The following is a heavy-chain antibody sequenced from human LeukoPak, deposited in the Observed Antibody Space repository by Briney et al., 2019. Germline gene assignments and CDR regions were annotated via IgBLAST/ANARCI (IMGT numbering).Heavy chain of an antibody. V-gene: IGHV4-39*01. CDR1: GGSISSSSYY. J-gene: IGHJ4*02. CDR2: IYYSGST. Sequence: SETLSLTCTVSGGSISSSSYYWGWLRQPPGKGLEWIGSIYYSGSTYYNPSLKSRVAISVDTSKNQFSLKLSSVTAADTAVYYCARTPVEMATILDDYWGQGTLVTVSS. D-gene: IGHD5-24*01. CDR3: ARTPVEMATILDDY.